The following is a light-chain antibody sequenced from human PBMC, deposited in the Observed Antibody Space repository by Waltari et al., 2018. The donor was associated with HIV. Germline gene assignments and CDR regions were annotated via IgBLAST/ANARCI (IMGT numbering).Light chain of an antibody. CDR1: QSIGTW. CDR3: QQYNNFPLT. V-gene: IGKV1-5*03. CDR2: KAS. J-gene: IGKJ4*01. Sequence: DVQMTQFPSTLSASIGDRVTITCRASQSIGTWLAWYEQKPGKAPKLLIYKASTLESGVPTRFSGSGSGTEFTLTISSLQPDDFATYFCQQYNNFPLTFAGGTKVEIK.